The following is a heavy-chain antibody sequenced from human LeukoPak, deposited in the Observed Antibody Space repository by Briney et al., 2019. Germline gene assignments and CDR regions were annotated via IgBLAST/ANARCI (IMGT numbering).Heavy chain of an antibody. CDR2: IYYSGST. CDR3: ARSGRGSSPILGVFDI. V-gene: IGHV4-30-4*01. Sequence: PSETLSLTCTVSGGSISSGDYYWSWIRQPPGKGLEWIGYIYYSGSTYYNPSLKSRVTISVDTSKNQFSLKLSSVTAADTAVYYCARSGRGSSPILGVFDIWGQGTMVTVSS. CDR1: GGSISSGDYY. D-gene: IGHD6-13*01. J-gene: IGHJ3*02.